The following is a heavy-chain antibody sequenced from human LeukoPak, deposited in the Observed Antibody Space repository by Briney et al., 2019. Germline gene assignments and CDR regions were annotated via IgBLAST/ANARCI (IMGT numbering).Heavy chain of an antibody. J-gene: IGHJ4*02. CDR1: GFTFSSYA. CDR3: AEDMVVADYYFDY. Sequence: PGGSLRLSCAASGFTFSSYAMSWVRQAPGKGLEWVSAISGSGGSTYYADSVKGRFTISRDNSKNTLYLQMNSLRAEDTAVYYCAEDMVVADYYFDYWGQGTLVTVSS. CDR2: ISGSGGST. D-gene: IGHD3-10*01. V-gene: IGHV3-23*01.